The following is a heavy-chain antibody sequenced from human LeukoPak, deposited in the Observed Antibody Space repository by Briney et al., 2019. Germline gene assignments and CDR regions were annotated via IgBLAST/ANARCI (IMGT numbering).Heavy chain of an antibody. D-gene: IGHD6-13*01. CDR2: ISYDGSNK. Sequence: GRSLRLSCAASGFTFSSYAMHWVRQAPGKGLEWVAVISYDGSNKYYADSVKGRFTISRDNSKNTLYLQMNSLRAEDTAVYYCARDREEPQYSSSWGEYYYYYYMDVWGKGTTVTVSS. J-gene: IGHJ6*03. V-gene: IGHV3-30*04. CDR1: GFTFSSYA. CDR3: ARDREEPQYSSSWGEYYYYYYMDV.